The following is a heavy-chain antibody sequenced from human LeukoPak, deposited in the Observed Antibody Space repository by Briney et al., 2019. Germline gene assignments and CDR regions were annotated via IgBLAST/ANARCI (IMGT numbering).Heavy chain of an antibody. CDR2: INSAGDNI. CDR1: GFTFSSYA. CDR3: ATSRVFDH. Sequence: GGSLRLSCAASGFTFSSYAMSWVRQAPGKGLEWLSFINSAGDNIYYADSVKGRFTISRDNAKKTLYLEMNSLRMEDTAIYYCATSRVFDHWGQGTLVAVSS. J-gene: IGHJ4*02. V-gene: IGHV3-48*04.